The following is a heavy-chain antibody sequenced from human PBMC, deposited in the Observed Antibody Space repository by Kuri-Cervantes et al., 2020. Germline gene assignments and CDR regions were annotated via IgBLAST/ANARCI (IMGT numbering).Heavy chain of an antibody. Sequence: GESLKISCAASGFTFSSYAMHWVRQAPGKGLEWVAVISYDGSNKYYADSMKGRFTISRDNSKNTLYLQMNSLRAEDTAVYYCARDRSGSLDYWGQGTLVTVSS. V-gene: IGHV3-30-3*01. J-gene: IGHJ4*02. CDR2: ISYDGSNK. CDR1: GFTFSSYA. D-gene: IGHD1-26*01. CDR3: ARDRSGSLDY.